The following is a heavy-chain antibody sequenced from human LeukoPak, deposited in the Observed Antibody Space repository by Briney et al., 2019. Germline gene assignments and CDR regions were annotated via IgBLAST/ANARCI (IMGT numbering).Heavy chain of an antibody. D-gene: IGHD3-22*01. Sequence: ASVKVSCKASGGTFSSYAISWVRQAPGQGLEWMGGIIPIFGTANYAQKFQGRVTITADGSTSTAYMELSSLRSEDTAVYYCAREGEYYDSSGYLGDYFDYWGQGTLVTVSS. J-gene: IGHJ4*02. CDR2: IIPIFGTA. CDR3: AREGEYYDSSGYLGDYFDY. V-gene: IGHV1-69*01. CDR1: GGTFSSYA.